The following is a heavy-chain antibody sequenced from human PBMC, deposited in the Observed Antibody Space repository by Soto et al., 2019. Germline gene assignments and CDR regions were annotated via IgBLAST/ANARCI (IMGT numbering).Heavy chain of an antibody. J-gene: IGHJ4*02. CDR3: ATGGSRFDY. CDR1: GFTFTNAW. V-gene: IGHV3-15*07. CDR2: ITSKINGGTT. D-gene: IGHD1-1*01. Sequence: EVQLVESGGGLVKPGGSLGLSCVASGFTFTNAWVNWVRQAPGKGLEWVGRITSKINGGTTDYAAPVKGRFTISRDDSKNTLYLQMSSLKTEDTAVYYCATGGSRFDYWGQRTLVTVSS.